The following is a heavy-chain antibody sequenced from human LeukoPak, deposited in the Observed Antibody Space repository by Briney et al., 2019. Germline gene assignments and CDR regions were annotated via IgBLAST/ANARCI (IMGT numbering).Heavy chain of an antibody. Sequence: PGGSLRLSCAASGFTFTSYWMHWVRQAPGKGLVWVSRINTDGSSTSYADSVKGRFTISRDNAKNTLYLQMNSLGAEDTAVYYCARDTYDSSGYYYGPFDYWGQGTLVTVSS. CDR2: INTDGSST. D-gene: IGHD3-22*01. J-gene: IGHJ4*02. V-gene: IGHV3-74*01. CDR3: ARDTYDSSGYYYGPFDY. CDR1: GFTFTSYW.